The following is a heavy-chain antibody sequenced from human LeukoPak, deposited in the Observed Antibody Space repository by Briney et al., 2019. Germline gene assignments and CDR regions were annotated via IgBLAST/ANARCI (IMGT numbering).Heavy chain of an antibody. D-gene: IGHD4-17*01. J-gene: IGHJ6*02. Sequence: GGSLRLSCAASGFTFSSYGMNWVRQAPGKGLEWVSSISSSSTYIYYADSVKGRFTISRDNAKNSLYLQMNSLRAEDTALYYCARDTTVTNYGMDVWGQGTRSPSP. CDR1: GFTFSSYG. V-gene: IGHV3-21*01. CDR2: ISSSSTYI. CDR3: ARDTTVTNYGMDV.